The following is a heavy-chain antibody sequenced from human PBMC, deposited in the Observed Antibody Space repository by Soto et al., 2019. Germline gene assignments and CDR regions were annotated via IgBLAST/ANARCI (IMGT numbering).Heavy chain of an antibody. CDR1: GGSISSGGYY. D-gene: IGHD3-10*01. CDR2: IHHSGST. J-gene: IGHJ1*01. V-gene: IGHV4-31*03. Sequence: QVQLQESGPGLVKASQTLSLTCNVSGGSISSGGYYWTWIRQHPGKGLEWIGNIHHSGSTFYNPSRKSRVSISVDTSKTQFSLKLSSVTAADTAVYFCVRGVLSWGQGTLVTVSS. CDR3: VRGVLS.